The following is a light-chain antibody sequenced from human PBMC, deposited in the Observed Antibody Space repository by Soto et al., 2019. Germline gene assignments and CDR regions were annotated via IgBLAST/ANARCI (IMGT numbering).Light chain of an antibody. V-gene: IGLV2-8*01. CDR2: EVT. Sequence: QSALTQPPSASGSRGQSVTISCTGTSVDINYVSWFQQHPGKAPKLIICEVTKRPSGVPDRFSGSKSGNTASLTVSGLQDDDEADYYCSSYAGRDIGVFGGGTMLTVL. J-gene: IGLJ3*02. CDR3: SSYAGRDIGV. CDR1: SVDINY.